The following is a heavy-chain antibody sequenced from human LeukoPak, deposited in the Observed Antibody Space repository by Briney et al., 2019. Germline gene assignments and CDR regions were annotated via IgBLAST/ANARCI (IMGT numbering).Heavy chain of an antibody. J-gene: IGHJ4*02. V-gene: IGHV1-2*02. CDR2: INPNSGGT. D-gene: IGHD7-27*01. Sequence: ASVKVSCKASGYTFTGYYMHWVRQAPGQGLEWMGWINPNSGGTNYAQKFQGRVTMTRDTSISTAYMELSRLRSDDTAMYYCARDPTGDHGGEDYWGQGTLVTVSS. CDR1: GYTFTGYY. CDR3: ARDPTGDHGGEDY.